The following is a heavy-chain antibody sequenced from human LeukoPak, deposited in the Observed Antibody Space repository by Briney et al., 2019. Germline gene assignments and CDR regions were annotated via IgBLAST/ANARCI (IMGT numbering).Heavy chain of an antibody. D-gene: IGHD3-3*01. J-gene: IGHJ6*02. CDR2: ISAYNGNT. V-gene: IGHV1-18*03. Sequence: ASVKVSCKASGYTFTSYGISWVRQAPGQGLEWMGWISAYNGNTNYAQKLQGRVTMTTDTSTSTAYMELRSLRSDDMAVYYCARIRGVTIFGPLDVWGQGTTVTVSS. CDR3: ARIRGVTIFGPLDV. CDR1: GYTFTSYG.